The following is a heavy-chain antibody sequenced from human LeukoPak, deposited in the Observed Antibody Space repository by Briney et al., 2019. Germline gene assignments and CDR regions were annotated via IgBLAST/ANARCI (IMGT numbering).Heavy chain of an antibody. J-gene: IGHJ4*02. Sequence: SETLSLTCTVCVPDESITNDYWSWSRQPGGEGREYIGRMFTSGNTDYNPSLKSTVTMSIDQSKKDFSLKVSSATAADTAVYYCARAREYGDYFDFWGQGTLVTVSS. V-gene: IGHV4-4*07. CDR2: MFTSGNT. D-gene: IGHD4-17*01. CDR3: ARAREYGDYFDF. CDR1: DESITNDY.